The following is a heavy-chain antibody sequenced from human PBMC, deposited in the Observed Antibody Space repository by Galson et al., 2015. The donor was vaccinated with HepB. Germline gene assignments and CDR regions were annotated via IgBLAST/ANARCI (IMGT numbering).Heavy chain of an antibody. D-gene: IGHD6-13*01. CDR3: VRSRYTTSWFDY. V-gene: IGHV3-74*01. Sequence: SLRLSCAASGFTFSSYWMHWVRRAPGKGLVWVSRINSDETTITYADSVKGRFTISRDNAKNTLYLQLNSLRAEDTALYYRVRSRYTTSWFDYWGQGTLVTVSS. J-gene: IGHJ4*02. CDR1: GFTFSSYW. CDR2: INSDETTI.